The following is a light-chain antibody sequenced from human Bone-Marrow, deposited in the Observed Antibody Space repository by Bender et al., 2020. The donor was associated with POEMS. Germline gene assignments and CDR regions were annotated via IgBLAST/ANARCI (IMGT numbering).Light chain of an antibody. CDR3: TSRTRSHSLAL. Sequence: QSALTQPASVSGSPGQSITISCTGSSSDVGGYNLVSWYQHHPGKAPKLMLYEDLKRPSGVSSRFSGSKSGNTASLTISGLQAEDEGDYYCTSRTRSHSLALFGGGTKLTVL. J-gene: IGLJ2*01. CDR2: EDL. V-gene: IGLV2-14*02. CDR1: SSDVGGYNL.